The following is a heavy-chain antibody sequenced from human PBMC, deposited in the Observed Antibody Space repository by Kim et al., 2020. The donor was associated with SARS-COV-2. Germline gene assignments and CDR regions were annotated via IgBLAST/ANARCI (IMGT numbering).Heavy chain of an antibody. V-gene: IGHV4-59*01. CDR1: GGSISSYY. CDR2: IYYSGST. Sequence: SETLSLTCTVSGGSISSYYWSWIRQPPGKGLEWIGYIYYSGSTNYNPSLKSRVTISVDTSKNQFSLKLSSVTAADTAVYYCARGVRAACDDYVDYWGQGTLITVSS. D-gene: IGHD6-13*01. J-gene: IGHJ4*02. CDR3: ARGVRAACDDYVDY.